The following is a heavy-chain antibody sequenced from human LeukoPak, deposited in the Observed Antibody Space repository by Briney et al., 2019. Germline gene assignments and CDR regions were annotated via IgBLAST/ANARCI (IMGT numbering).Heavy chain of an antibody. D-gene: IGHD6-19*01. CDR2: VYTTGNT. CDR1: GNSISSGYY. Sequence: KPSETLSLTCAVSGNSISSGYYWGWIRQPPGKGLDWIGSVYTTGNTFYNPSLKSRVTISVDTSKNQFSLKLSSVTAADTAVYYCARDSSGWLGNFDYWGQGTLVTVSS. J-gene: IGHJ4*02. V-gene: IGHV4-38-2*02. CDR3: ARDSSGWLGNFDY.